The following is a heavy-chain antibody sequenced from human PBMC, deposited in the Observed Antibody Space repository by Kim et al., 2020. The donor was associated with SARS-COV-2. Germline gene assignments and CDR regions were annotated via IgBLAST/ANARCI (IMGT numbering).Heavy chain of an antibody. V-gene: IGHV1-69*13. J-gene: IGHJ4*02. CDR1: GGTFSSYA. CDR3: ARSPGGGSFFDY. Sequence: SVKVSCKASGGTFSSYAISWVRQAPGQGLEWMGGIIPIFGTANYAQKFQGRVTITADESTSTAYMELSSLRSEDTAVYYCARSPGGGSFFDYWGQGTLVTVSP. D-gene: IGHD1-26*01. CDR2: IIPIFGTA.